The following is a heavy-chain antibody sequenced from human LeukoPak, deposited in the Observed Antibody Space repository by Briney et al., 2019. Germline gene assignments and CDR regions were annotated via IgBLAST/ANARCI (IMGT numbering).Heavy chain of an antibody. CDR3: ARGFPRGRWLHYDY. CDR2: ISSSSNNI. Sequence: PGGSLRLSCAASGFTFSSYSMNWVRQAPGKGLEWVSSISSSSNNIYYADSVRGRFTISRDNAKNSLYLQMNSLRVEDTAVYYCARGFPRGRWLHYDYWGREPWSPSPQ. J-gene: IGHJ4*02. V-gene: IGHV3-21*01. CDR1: GFTFSSYS. D-gene: IGHD5-24*01.